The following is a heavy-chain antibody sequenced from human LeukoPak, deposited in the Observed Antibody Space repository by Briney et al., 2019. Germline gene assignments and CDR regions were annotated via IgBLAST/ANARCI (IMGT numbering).Heavy chain of an antibody. J-gene: IGHJ5*02. CDR2: IYHSGTT. D-gene: IGHD3-9*01. V-gene: IGHV4-30-2*05. Sequence: PSETLSLTCAVSGVSISRGGYAWNWIRQPPGKGLEWIAYIYHSGTTYYNPSLKSRATISVDTSKNQFSLKLSSVTAADTAVYYCARPALYNILAGPFDHWGQGTLVTVSS. CDR3: ARPALYNILAGPFDH. CDR1: GVSISRGGYA.